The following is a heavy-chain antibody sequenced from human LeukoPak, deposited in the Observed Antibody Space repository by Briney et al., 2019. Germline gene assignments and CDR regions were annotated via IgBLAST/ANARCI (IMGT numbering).Heavy chain of an antibody. CDR2: INEDGSTT. D-gene: IGHD1-26*01. J-gene: IGHJ5*02. Sequence: GGSLRLSCAASGFTFSSNWMHWVRQAPGKGLVWVSRINEDGSTTNYADSVKGRFTISRDNAKNTLYLQMNTLRAEDTAVYYCAKAPRSSGASENNWFDPWGQGTLVTVSS. CDR3: AKAPRSSGASENNWFDP. CDR1: GFTFSSNW. V-gene: IGHV3-74*01.